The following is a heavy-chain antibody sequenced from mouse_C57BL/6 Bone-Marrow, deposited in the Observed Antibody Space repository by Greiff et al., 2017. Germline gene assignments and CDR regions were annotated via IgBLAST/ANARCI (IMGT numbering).Heavy chain of an antibody. Sequence: QVQLQQSGAELVRPGASVKLSCKASGYTFTSYGISWVKQRTGQGLEWIGEIYPRSGNTYYNEKFKGKDTLTADKSSSTAYMELCSLTSEVSAVYFGASDYDWYFDVWGTGTTVTVSS. CDR1: GYTFTSYG. J-gene: IGHJ1*03. D-gene: IGHD2-4*01. CDR3: ASDYDWYFDV. CDR2: IYPRSGNT. V-gene: IGHV1-81*01.